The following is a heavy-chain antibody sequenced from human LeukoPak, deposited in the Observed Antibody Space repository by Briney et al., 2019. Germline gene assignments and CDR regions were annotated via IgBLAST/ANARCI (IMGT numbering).Heavy chain of an antibody. D-gene: IGHD5-18*01. Sequence: SETLSLTCAVYGGSFSGYYWSWIRQPPGQGLEWIGEINHSGSTNYNPSLKSRVTISVDTSKNQFSLKLSSVTAADTAVYYCARGQRKYSYGFPPDYYYYYGMDVWGQGTTVTVSS. CDR3: ARGQRKYSYGFPPDYYYYYGMDV. CDR2: INHSGST. J-gene: IGHJ6*02. CDR1: GGSFSGYY. V-gene: IGHV4-34*01.